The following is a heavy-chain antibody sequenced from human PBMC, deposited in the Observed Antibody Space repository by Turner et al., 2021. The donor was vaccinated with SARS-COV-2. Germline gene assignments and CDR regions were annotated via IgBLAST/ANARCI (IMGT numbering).Heavy chain of an antibody. V-gene: IGHV3-9*01. D-gene: IGHD3-10*01. Sequence: EVQLVESGGGLVKPGGSLRLSCAASGFTFDDYAMHWVRQAPGKGLEWVSSISWNSRSIGYADSVKGRFTISRDNAKNSLYLQMHSLRAEDTALYYCAKDMVRGLIYYYYGMDVWGQGTTVTVSS. CDR1: GFTFDDYA. CDR3: AKDMVRGLIYYYYGMDV. J-gene: IGHJ6*02. CDR2: ISWNSRSI.